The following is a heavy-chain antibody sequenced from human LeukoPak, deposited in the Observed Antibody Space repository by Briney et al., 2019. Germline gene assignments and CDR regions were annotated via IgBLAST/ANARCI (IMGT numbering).Heavy chain of an antibody. V-gene: IGHV3-30*18. Sequence: GGSLRLSCAASGFTFSSYSMSWVRQAPGKGLEWGAVISYDGSNKYYADSVKGRFTISRDNSKNTLYLQMNSLRAEDTAVYYCANGYGGNSIPFDYWGQGTLVTVSS. CDR1: GFTFSSYS. CDR2: ISYDGSNK. D-gene: IGHD4-23*01. J-gene: IGHJ4*02. CDR3: ANGYGGNSIPFDY.